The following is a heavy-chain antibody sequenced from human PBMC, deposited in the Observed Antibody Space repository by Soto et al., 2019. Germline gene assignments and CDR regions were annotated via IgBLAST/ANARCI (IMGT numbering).Heavy chain of an antibody. Sequence: QVHLVESGGGVAQPGRSLRLSCVASGFTFDTYGIHWVRQAPGKGLQWVALISYEGSNTYYADSVRGRFTISRDNYKNTLYLQINALRPDDTGVYYCARVTPGNNLYYFSGLDVWGRGTSVTVSS. J-gene: IGHJ6*02. CDR2: ISYEGSNT. CDR3: ARVTPGNNLYYFSGLDV. D-gene: IGHD1-1*01. CDR1: GFTFDTYG. V-gene: IGHV3-30-3*01.